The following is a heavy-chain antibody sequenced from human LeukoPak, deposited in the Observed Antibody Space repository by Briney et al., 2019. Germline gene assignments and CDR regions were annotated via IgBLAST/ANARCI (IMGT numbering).Heavy chain of an antibody. J-gene: IGHJ5*02. Sequence: SETLSLTCTVSGGSISSYYWSWIPQPAGKGLEWIGRIYTSGSTNYNPSLKSRVTMSVDTSKNQFSLKLSSVTAADTAVYYCARDRGRGLSSGWYANWFDPWGQGTLVTVSS. CDR1: GGSISSYY. D-gene: IGHD6-19*01. CDR2: IYTSGST. V-gene: IGHV4-4*07. CDR3: ARDRGRGLSSGWYANWFDP.